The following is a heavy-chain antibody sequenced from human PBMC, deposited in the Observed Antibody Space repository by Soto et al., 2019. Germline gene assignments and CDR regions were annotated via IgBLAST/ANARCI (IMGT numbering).Heavy chain of an antibody. Sequence: QLQLQESGPGLVKPSETLSLICTVSGDSISSGRYHWGWIRQPPGKGLEFIATIHYSGNTHYNPSLRSRVTIFVDTSKSQFSLRLSSVTAADTAVYYCARAHGFGVVTPFMDSWGQGTLVTVSS. J-gene: IGHJ4*02. CDR3: ARAHGFGVVTPFMDS. CDR1: GDSISSGRYH. D-gene: IGHD3-3*01. V-gene: IGHV4-39*01. CDR2: IHYSGNT.